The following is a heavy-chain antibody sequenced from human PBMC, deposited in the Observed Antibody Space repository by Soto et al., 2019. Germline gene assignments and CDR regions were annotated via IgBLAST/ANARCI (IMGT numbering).Heavy chain of an antibody. J-gene: IGHJ6*02. CDR2: INHSGST. Sequence: SEALSLTCAVYGGFFSGYYWSWIRQPRGKGLEWIGEINHSGSTNYNPSLKSRVTISVDTSKNQFSLKLSSVTAADTAVYYCGCARTIRTHYYNYGMDLWGQATTVTVSS. CDR1: GGFFSGYY. CDR3: GCARTIRTHYYNYGMDL. D-gene: IGHD1-7*01. V-gene: IGHV4-34*01.